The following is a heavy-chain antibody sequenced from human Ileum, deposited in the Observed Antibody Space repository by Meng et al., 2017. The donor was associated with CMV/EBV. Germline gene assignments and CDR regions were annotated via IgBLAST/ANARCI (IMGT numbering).Heavy chain of an antibody. CDR3: ARAEADTGNFEY. V-gene: IGHV4-4*07. Sequence: QGQLQEAGPGLVKTSETLSLTCTVTDGSISYYYWSWIRQSADKGLEWIGRISSSGSINYNPSLESRLTLSVDTSKKQLSLKLSSVTAADTAVYYCARAEADTGNFEYWGQGTLVTVSS. CDR2: ISSSGSI. J-gene: IGHJ4*02. CDR1: DGSISYYY. D-gene: IGHD6-19*01.